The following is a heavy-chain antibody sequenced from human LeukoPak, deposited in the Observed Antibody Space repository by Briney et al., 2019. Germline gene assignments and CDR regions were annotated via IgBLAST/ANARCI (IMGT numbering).Heavy chain of an antibody. V-gene: IGHV4-34*01. CDR1: GGSFSGYY. D-gene: IGHD2-15*01. CDR3: ARGANFYYCGMNV. CDR2: INHSGST. J-gene: IGHJ6*02. Sequence: SQTLSLTCAVYGGSFSGYYWSWIRQPPGKGLEWIGEINHSGSTNYNPSLKSRVTISVDTSKNQFSLKLSSVTAADTAVYYCARGANFYYCGMNVWGQGTTVTVSS.